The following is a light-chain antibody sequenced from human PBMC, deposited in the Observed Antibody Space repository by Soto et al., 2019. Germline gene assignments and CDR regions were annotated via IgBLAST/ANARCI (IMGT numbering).Light chain of an antibody. CDR1: QSVSTK. CDR2: GAS. V-gene: IGKV3D-15*01. CDR3: QQYHYWPPIT. Sequence: ETVMTQSPATLSVSPGERATLSCRASQSVSTKLAWYQQKPGQAPRLLIYGASTRATGIPARFSGSGSGTEFTLTVSSLQSEDFAVYYCQQYHYWPPITFGQGTRLEIK. J-gene: IGKJ5*01.